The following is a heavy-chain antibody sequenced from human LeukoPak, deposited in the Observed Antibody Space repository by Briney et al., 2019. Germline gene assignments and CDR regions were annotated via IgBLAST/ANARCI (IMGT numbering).Heavy chain of an antibody. CDR1: GFTFSSYA. CDR3: AKDGARCSGGSCNPYWDYYGMDV. D-gene: IGHD2-15*01. Sequence: GGSLRLSCAASGFTFSSYAMSWVRQAPGKGLEWVSAISGSGGSTYYADSVKGRFTISRDNSKNTLYLQMNSLRAEDTAVYYCAKDGARCSGGSCNPYWDYYGMDVWGQGTTVTVSS. CDR2: ISGSGGST. V-gene: IGHV3-23*01. J-gene: IGHJ6*02.